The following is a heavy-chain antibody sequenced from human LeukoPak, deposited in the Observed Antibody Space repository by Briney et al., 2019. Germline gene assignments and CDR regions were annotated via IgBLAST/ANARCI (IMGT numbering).Heavy chain of an antibody. CDR3: ARSWNYGYFDY. D-gene: IGHD1-7*01. CDR1: GFTFSSYA. CDR2: ISYDGSNK. J-gene: IGHJ4*02. Sequence: PGGSLRLSCAASGFTFSSYAMSWVRQAPGKGLEWVAVISYDGSNKYYADSVKGRFTISRDNSKNTLYLQMNSLRAEDTAVYYCARSWNYGYFDYWGQGTLVTVSS. V-gene: IGHV3-30*04.